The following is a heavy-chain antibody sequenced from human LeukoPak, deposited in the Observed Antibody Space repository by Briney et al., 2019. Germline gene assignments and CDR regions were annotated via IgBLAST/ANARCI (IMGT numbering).Heavy chain of an antibody. Sequence: GRSLRLSCAASGFTFSSYGMHWVRQAPGKGLEWVAVIWYDGSNKYYADSVKGRFTISRDNSKNTLYLQMNSLRAEDTAVYYCARDPVAYSSSLTGYFDLWGRGTLVTVSS. CDR2: IWYDGSNK. V-gene: IGHV3-33*01. CDR3: ARDPVAYSSSLTGYFDL. CDR1: GFTFSSYG. J-gene: IGHJ2*01. D-gene: IGHD6-13*01.